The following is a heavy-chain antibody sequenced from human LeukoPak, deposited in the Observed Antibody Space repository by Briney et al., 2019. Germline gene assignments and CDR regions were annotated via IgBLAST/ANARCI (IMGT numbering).Heavy chain of an antibody. CDR2: ISSSGSTI. CDR3: ARHPNDYGGNSVFQAFDI. D-gene: IGHD4-23*01. Sequence: PGGSLRLSCAASGFTFSDYYMSWIRQAPGKGLEWVSYISSSGSTIYYADSVKGRFTISRDNAKNSLYLQMNSLRAEDTAVYYCARHPNDYGGNSVFQAFDIWGQGTMVTVSS. J-gene: IGHJ3*02. V-gene: IGHV3-11*01. CDR1: GFTFSDYY.